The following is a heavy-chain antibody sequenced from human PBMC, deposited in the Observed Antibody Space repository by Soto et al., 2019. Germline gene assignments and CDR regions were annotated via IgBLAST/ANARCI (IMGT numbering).Heavy chain of an antibody. J-gene: IGHJ4*02. CDR1: GVSLNSGHYY. D-gene: IGHD2-15*01. V-gene: IGHV4-39*01. CDR3: GKVLIGATRHADVDS. Sequence: SETLSLTCSVSGVSLNSGHYYWVWVRQSPGKGLAWIASVYYDESTYYNPSLKSRVTISIDKPRNQFSLTLKSVTAADTAVYYCGKVLIGATRHADVDSWGQGARVTVSS. CDR2: VYYDEST.